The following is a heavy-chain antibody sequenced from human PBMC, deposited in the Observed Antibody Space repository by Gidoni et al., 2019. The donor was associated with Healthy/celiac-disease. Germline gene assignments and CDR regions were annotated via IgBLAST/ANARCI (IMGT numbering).Heavy chain of an antibody. V-gene: IGHV3-23*01. CDR1: GFPFSRYA. D-gene: IGHD1-26*01. J-gene: IGHJ4*02. Sequence: EVQLLESGGGLVQPGGSLRLSCAASGFPFSRYAMSWVRQAPGKGLEWVSAISGSGGSTYYADSVKGRFTISRDNSKNTLYLQMNSLRAEDTAVYYCATLPGGSVDYWGQGTLVTVSS. CDR2: ISGSGGST. CDR3: ATLPGGSVDY.